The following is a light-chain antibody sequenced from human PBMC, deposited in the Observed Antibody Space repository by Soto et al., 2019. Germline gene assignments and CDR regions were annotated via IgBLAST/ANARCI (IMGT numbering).Light chain of an antibody. CDR3: SSYTSSSPHVV. CDR1: SSDVGGYNY. CDR2: EVS. J-gene: IGLJ2*01. V-gene: IGLV2-14*01. Sequence: QSALTQPASVSGSPGQSITISCTGTSSDVGGYNYVSWYQQHPSKAPKLMIYEVSNRPSGVSNRFSGSKSGNTASLTISGLQAEDEADFYCSSYTSSSPHVVFGGGTKLTVL.